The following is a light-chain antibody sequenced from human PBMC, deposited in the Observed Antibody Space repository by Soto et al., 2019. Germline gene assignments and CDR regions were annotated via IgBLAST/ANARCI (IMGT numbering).Light chain of an antibody. V-gene: IGKV3-11*01. CDR3: QQYGSSGT. CDR1: QSVSSY. J-gene: IGKJ1*01. Sequence: EIVLTQSPATLSLSPGERATLSCRASQSVSSYLAWYQQKPGQAPRLLIYDASNRATGIPARFSGSGSGTDFTLTISRLAPEDFAVYYCQQYGSSGTFGQGTKVDI. CDR2: DAS.